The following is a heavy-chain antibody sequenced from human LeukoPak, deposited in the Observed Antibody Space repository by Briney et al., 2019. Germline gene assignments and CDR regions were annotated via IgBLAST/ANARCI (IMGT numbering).Heavy chain of an antibody. CDR3: TGGPIRQWLYYGMDV. Sequence: PGGSLRLSCTASGFTFGDHAMSWVRQAPGKGLEWVGFIRSKTYGGTTEYAASVKGRFTISRDDSKSIAYLQMNSLKTEDTAVYYCTGGPIRQWLYYGMDVWGQGTTVTVSS. D-gene: IGHD5-18*01. CDR1: GFTFGDHA. CDR2: IRSKTYGGTT. V-gene: IGHV3-49*04. J-gene: IGHJ6*02.